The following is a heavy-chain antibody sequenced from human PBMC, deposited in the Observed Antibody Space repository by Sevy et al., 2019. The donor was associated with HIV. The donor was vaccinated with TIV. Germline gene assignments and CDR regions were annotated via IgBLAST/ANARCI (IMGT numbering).Heavy chain of an antibody. Sequence: GGSLRLSCAASGFTFSSYAMSWVRQAPGKGLEWVSAISGSGGSTYYADSVKGRFTISRDNSKNTLYLQMNSLRAEDTAVYYCAKALGARGYCSGGSCYTFVYWGQGTLVTVSS. CDR3: AKALGARGYCSGGSCYTFVY. CDR2: ISGSGGST. J-gene: IGHJ4*02. D-gene: IGHD2-15*01. V-gene: IGHV3-23*01. CDR1: GFTFSSYA.